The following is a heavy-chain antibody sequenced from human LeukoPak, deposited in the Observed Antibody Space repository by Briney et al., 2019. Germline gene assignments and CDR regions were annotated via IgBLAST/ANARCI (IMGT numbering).Heavy chain of an antibody. V-gene: IGHV3-30*04. D-gene: IGHD1-26*01. CDR3: AKGVQVGATDY. CDR2: ISYDGSNK. CDR1: GFTFSSYA. Sequence: PGGSLRLSCAASGFTFSSYAMHWVRQAPGKGLEWVAVISYDGSNKYYADSVKGRFTISRDNSKNTLYLQMNSLRAEDTAVYYCAKGVQVGATDYWGQGTLVTVSS. J-gene: IGHJ4*02.